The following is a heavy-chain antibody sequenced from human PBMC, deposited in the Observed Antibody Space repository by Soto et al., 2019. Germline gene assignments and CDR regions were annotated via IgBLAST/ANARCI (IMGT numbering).Heavy chain of an antibody. CDR2: IYWDDDK. Sequence: QITLNESGPTVVRPTEPLTLTCRFSGFSLTTSGVGVGWIRQSPGKAPEWLALIYWDDDKRYSASLKSRLTSTKDNSKNQVVLTVSDLDPTYTATYYCAHRVLRTVFGLVTTTAIYFDFWGQGTPVAVSS. J-gene: IGHJ4*02. D-gene: IGHD3-3*01. CDR3: AHRVLRTVFGLVTTTAIYFDF. V-gene: IGHV2-5*02. CDR1: GFSLTTSGVG.